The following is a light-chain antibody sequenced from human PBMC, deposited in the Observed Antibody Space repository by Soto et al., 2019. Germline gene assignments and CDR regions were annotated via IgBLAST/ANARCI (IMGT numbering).Light chain of an antibody. CDR1: QSVNNN. CDR2: GAS. Sequence: EIVMTQSPATLSVSPGERATLSCRASQSVNNNLARYQQKPGQAPRLLIYGASARATGIPARFSGSGSGTEFTLTISSLQSEDFAVDYCQQYNKWTLTFGGGTNVEIK. CDR3: QQYNKWTLT. V-gene: IGKV3-15*01. J-gene: IGKJ4*01.